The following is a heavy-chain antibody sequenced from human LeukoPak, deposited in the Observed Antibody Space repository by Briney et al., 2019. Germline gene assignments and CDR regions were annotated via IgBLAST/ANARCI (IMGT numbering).Heavy chain of an antibody. Sequence: ASVKVSCMASGGTFSSYAISWVRQAPGQGLEWMGRIIPILGIANYAQKFQGRDTITADKSTSTAYMELSSLRSEDTAVYYCEMRSIAAAGEEYFQHWGQGTLVTVSS. J-gene: IGHJ1*01. CDR3: EMRSIAAAGEEYFQH. D-gene: IGHD6-13*01. CDR2: IIPILGIA. CDR1: GGTFSSYA. V-gene: IGHV1-69*04.